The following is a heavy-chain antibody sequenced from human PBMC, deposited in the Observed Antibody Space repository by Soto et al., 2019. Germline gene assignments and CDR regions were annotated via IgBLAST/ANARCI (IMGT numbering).Heavy chain of an antibody. V-gene: IGHV1-8*02. D-gene: IGHD6-19*01. CDR3: STWGRNGWYTGFF. Sequence: QVQLVQSGAEVRKPGASVKVSCKTSGYTFTDYDINWVRQAPGQGLGWVGRMNPNSGRTDYAQKLEGRVTMTRDISISTAYMELSSLGYDDTAVYFCSTWGRNGWYTGFFWGQGTLVTVSS. CDR2: MNPNSGRT. J-gene: IGHJ4*02. CDR1: GYTFTDYD.